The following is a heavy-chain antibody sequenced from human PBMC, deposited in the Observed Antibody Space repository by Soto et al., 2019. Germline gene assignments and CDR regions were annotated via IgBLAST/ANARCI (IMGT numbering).Heavy chain of an antibody. D-gene: IGHD3-10*01. CDR2: VNPNNGDT. J-gene: IGHJ4*02. CDR1: GYTFSNYD. CDR3: AKVSRKGSGIDFDD. Sequence: QVQLVQSGAELKKPGASVKVSCKASGYTFSNYDMNWVRQATGQGPEWIGWVNPNNGDTGYAQKFQGRVTLTTDISTTTAYMELTSLRSEDTAIYYCAKVSRKGSGIDFDDWGQGTLITVSS. V-gene: IGHV1-8*01.